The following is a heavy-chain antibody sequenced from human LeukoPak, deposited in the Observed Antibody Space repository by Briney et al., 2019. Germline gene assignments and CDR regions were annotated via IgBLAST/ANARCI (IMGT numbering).Heavy chain of an antibody. J-gene: IGHJ4*02. D-gene: IGHD5-24*01. Sequence: SETLSLTCTVSGGSISSSAYHWGWIRQPPGKGLEWIESIHYSGSTYYNPSLKSRVTISVDTSKNQVSLKLTSVTAADTAVYYCARLRWLQLGYFDYWGQGTLVTVSS. V-gene: IGHV4-39*01. CDR3: ARLRWLQLGYFDY. CDR2: IHYSGST. CDR1: GGSISSSAYH.